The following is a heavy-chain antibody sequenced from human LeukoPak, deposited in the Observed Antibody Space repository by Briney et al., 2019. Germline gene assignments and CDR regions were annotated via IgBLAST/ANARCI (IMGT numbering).Heavy chain of an antibody. J-gene: IGHJ5*02. CDR1: GGTFSSYA. V-gene: IGHV1-69*13. D-gene: IGHD6-19*01. Sequence: SVKVSCKASGGTFSSYAISWVRQAPGQGLEWMGGIIPIFGTANYAQKFQDRVTITADESTSTAYMELSSLRSEDTAVYYCARDQGGMAVAVVWFDPWGQGTLVTVSS. CDR2: IIPIFGTA. CDR3: ARDQGGMAVAVVWFDP.